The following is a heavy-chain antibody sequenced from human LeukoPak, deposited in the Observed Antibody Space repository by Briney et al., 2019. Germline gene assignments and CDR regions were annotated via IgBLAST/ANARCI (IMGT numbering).Heavy chain of an antibody. J-gene: IGHJ6*03. CDR1: GGTFSSYA. Sequence: SVEVSCKASGGTFSSYAISWVRQAPGQGLEWMGGIIPIFGTANYAQKFQGRVTITADESTSTAYMELSSLRSEDTAVYYCAKSDILTGYLPRYYYMDVWGKGTTVTVSS. CDR3: AKSDILTGYLPRYYYMDV. CDR2: IIPIFGTA. D-gene: IGHD3-9*01. V-gene: IGHV1-69*13.